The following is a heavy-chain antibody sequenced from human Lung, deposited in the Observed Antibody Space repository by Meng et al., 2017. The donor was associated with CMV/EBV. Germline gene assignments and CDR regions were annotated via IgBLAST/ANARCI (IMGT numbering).Heavy chain of an antibody. CDR2: ISYNWTT. CDR3: EVLLPSEKYVHHWFDP. D-gene: IGHD3-10*02. CDR1: GGVINVYY. Sequence: SETLSLTCAVSGGVINVYYWSWIRQPPGKGLKWVGSISYNWTTSYNPSLNSRVTISIDTSKSQFSLKLTSVTAADTALYYCEVLLPSEKYVHHWFDPWGQGTLVTVSS. J-gene: IGHJ5*01. V-gene: IGHV4-59*12.